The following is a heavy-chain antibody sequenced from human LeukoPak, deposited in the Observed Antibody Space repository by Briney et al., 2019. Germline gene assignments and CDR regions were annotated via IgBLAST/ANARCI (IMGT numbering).Heavy chain of an antibody. CDR1: GFTFSSYG. J-gene: IGHJ4*02. D-gene: IGHD3-3*01. V-gene: IGHV3-33*01. CDR3: ARSATIFGVVIGGY. Sequence: GGSLRLSCAASGFTFSSYGMHWVRQAPGKGLEWVAVIWYDGSNKYYADSVKGRFTISRDNSKNTLYLQMNSLRAEDTAVYYCARSATIFGVVIGGYWGQGTLVTVSS. CDR2: IWYDGSNK.